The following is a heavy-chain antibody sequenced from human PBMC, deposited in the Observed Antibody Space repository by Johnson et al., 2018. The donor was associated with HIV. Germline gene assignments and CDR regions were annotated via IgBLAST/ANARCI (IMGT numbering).Heavy chain of an antibody. V-gene: IGHV3-48*04. CDR3: ARDSGIAVASGAFDI. D-gene: IGHD6-19*01. CDR2: ISSSGSTI. CDR1: GFTFSSYW. J-gene: IGHJ3*02. Sequence: VQLVESGGGLVQPGGSLRLSCAASGFTFSSYWMHWVRQAPGKGLEWVSYISSSGSTIYYADSVKGRFTISRDNSKNSLYLQMHSLRTEDTALYYCARDSGIAVASGAFDIWGQGTMVTVSS.